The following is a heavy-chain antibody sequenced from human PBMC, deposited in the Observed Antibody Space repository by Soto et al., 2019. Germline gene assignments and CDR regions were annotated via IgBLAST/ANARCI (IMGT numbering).Heavy chain of an antibody. Sequence: GGSLRLSCAAFGFTFTSYAMTWVRQAPGKGLEWVSAISESGTITYHADSVRGRFTTSRDNSKNTVYLQMTSLRAGDTAVYFCAKGGRRRGSYPPLDYWGQGTLVTVSS. V-gene: IGHV3-23*01. D-gene: IGHD1-26*01. CDR3: AKGGRRRGSYPPLDY. CDR2: ISESGTIT. J-gene: IGHJ4*02. CDR1: GFTFTSYA.